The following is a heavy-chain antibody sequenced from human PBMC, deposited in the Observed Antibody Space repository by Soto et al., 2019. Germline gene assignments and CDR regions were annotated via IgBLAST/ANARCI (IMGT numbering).Heavy chain of an antibody. CDR2: IYSGGST. J-gene: IGHJ4*02. Sequence: EVQLVESGGGLVQPGGSLRLSCVASGFTVSSNYMNWVRQAPGKGLEWVSVIYSGGSTYYADSVKGRFTISRDNSKNTLYLQMNSLRAEDTAVYYCARDLGDYGDYALDYWGQGTLVTVSS. V-gene: IGHV3-66*01. D-gene: IGHD4-17*01. CDR3: ARDLGDYGDYALDY. CDR1: GFTVSSNY.